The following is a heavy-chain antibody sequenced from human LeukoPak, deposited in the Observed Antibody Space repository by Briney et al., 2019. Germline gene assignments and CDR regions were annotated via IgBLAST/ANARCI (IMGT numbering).Heavy chain of an antibody. CDR2: ISYDGSNK. CDR1: GFTFSSYG. CDR3: ATDLGGGSWYGYYFDY. J-gene: IGHJ4*02. Sequence: GGSLRLSCAASGFTFSSYGMHWVRQPPGNGLEWVAVISYDGSNKYYADSVKGRFTISRDNSKNTLYLQMNSLRAEDTAVYYCATDLGGGSWYGYYFDYWGQGTLVTVSS. V-gene: IGHV3-30*03. D-gene: IGHD2-15*01.